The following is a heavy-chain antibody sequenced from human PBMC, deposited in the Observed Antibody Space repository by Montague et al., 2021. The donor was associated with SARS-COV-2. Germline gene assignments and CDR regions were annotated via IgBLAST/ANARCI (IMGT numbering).Heavy chain of an antibody. D-gene: IGHD6-13*01. Sequence: SETLSLTCTVSGGSISSSSYYWGWIRQPPGKGLEWIGNIYYSGSTYYNPSLKSRVTISVDTSKNQFSLKLRSVTAADTAVYYCARDGDSSSWYWFDPWGQGTLVTVSS. V-gene: IGHV4-39*07. J-gene: IGHJ5*02. CDR3: ARDGDSSSWYWFDP. CDR2: IYYSGST. CDR1: GGSISSSSYY.